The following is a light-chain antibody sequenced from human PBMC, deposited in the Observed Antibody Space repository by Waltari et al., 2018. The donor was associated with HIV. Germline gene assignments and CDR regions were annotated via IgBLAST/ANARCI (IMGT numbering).Light chain of an antibody. Sequence: EIVMTQSPVTLSVSPGERATLSCRASQSVSSNLAWYQQKPGQAPRLLIYGASTRATGIPTSFSGSGSGTEFTLTISSLQSEDFAVYYCQQYNNWPFTFGGGTKVEIK. J-gene: IGKJ4*01. CDR3: QQYNNWPFT. CDR1: QSVSSN. V-gene: IGKV3-15*01. CDR2: GAS.